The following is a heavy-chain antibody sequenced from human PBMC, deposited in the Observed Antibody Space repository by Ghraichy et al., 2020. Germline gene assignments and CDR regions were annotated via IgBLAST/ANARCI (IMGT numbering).Heavy chain of an antibody. J-gene: IGHJ4*02. V-gene: IGHV4-59*11. CDR3: AADPDSSSWFHY. Sequence: SETLSLTCTVSGGPINFHYWSWIRQPPGKTLEWIGYIYASGSTNYNPSLKSRLNISLDTSKNQFSLKLSTVTPADTAVYYCAADPDSSSWFHYWGQGNLVTVSS. CDR1: GGPINFHY. CDR2: IYASGST. D-gene: IGHD6-13*01.